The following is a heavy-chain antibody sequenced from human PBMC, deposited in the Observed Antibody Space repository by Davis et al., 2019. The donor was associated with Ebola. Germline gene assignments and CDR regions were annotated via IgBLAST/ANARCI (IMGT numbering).Heavy chain of an antibody. CDR1: GFTFSSYG. J-gene: IGHJ4*02. D-gene: IGHD4-23*01. Sequence: GESLKISCAASGFTFSSYGMHWVRQAPGKGLEWVSYISSSGSMKYNADSVKGRFTVSRDNAKNTLYLQMNSLRVEDTAVYFCARGGAVAPDWGPGTLVTVSS. CDR2: ISSSGSMK. CDR3: ARGGAVAPD. V-gene: IGHV3-48*04.